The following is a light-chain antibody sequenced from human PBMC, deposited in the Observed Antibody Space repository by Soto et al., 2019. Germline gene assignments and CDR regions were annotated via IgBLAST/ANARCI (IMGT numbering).Light chain of an antibody. Sequence: QSVLTQPPSASGTPGQRVTISCSGSISNLGSNFVFWYQQLTGAAPKLLISRNDQRPSGVPDRFSGSKSGTSASLAISGLRSDDEADYHCAAWDDSLSGVVFGGGTKLTVL. CDR2: RND. V-gene: IGLV1-47*01. CDR3: AAWDDSLSGVV. J-gene: IGLJ3*02. CDR1: ISNLGSNF.